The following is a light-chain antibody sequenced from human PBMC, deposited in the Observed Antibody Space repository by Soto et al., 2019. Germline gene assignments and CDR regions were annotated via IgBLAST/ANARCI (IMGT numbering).Light chain of an antibody. CDR1: QSVTTN. V-gene: IGKV3-15*01. J-gene: IGKJ1*01. CDR2: GAS. Sequence: EIVMTQSPATLSVSPGERATLSCRASQSVTTNLAWYQQKPGQAPRLLIYGASTRATGVPARFSGTGSGTEFTLTITSLQSEDFALYYCQQYDNWKTFGQGTNVDFK. CDR3: QQYDNWKT.